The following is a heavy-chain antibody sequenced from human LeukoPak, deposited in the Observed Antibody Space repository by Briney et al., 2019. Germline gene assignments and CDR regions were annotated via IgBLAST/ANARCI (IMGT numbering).Heavy chain of an antibody. CDR3: ARVSIGWYSFDY. CDR1: GFTFSTYW. Sequence: GGSLRHSCSASGFTFSTYWMHWVRQAPGKGLVWVSRINPDGTTTSYADSVKGRFTISRDNAKDTVYLQMNSLRAEDTAVYYCARVSIGWYSFDYWGQGTLVTVPS. D-gene: IGHD6-19*01. V-gene: IGHV3-74*01. CDR2: INPDGTTT. J-gene: IGHJ4*02.